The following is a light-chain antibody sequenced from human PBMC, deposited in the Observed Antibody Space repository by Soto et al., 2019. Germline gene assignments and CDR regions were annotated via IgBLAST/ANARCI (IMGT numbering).Light chain of an antibody. V-gene: IGLV2-14*03. CDR2: DVS. CDR1: SSNVGAYNF. CDR3: SSYTSSSTHV. Sequence: QSALTQPASVSGSPGQSITISCSETSSNVGAYNFVSWYQQHPGKVPKLMIFDVSSRPSGVSDRFSGSKSGNTASLTISGLQAEDEGDYYCSSYTSSSTHVFGSGTKVTVL. J-gene: IGLJ1*01.